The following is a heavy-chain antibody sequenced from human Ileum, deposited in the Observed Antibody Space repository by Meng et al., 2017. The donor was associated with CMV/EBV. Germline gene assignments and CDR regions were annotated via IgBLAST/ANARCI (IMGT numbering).Heavy chain of an antibody. D-gene: IGHD1-1*01. Sequence: GESLKISCAASGFIFSAYPMNWIRQGPGKGLVWIAHIRNSGTTYYADSVRGRFTISRDNATTSLFLQMSSLRAEDTAVYFCARDHDFGFDLWGQGTLVTVSS. J-gene: IGHJ4*02. V-gene: IGHV3-69-1*01. CDR1: GFIFSAYP. CDR3: ARDHDFGFDL. CDR2: IRNSGTT.